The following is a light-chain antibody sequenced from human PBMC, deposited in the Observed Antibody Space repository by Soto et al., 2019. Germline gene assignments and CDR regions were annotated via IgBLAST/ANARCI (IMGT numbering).Light chain of an antibody. V-gene: IGKV3-20*01. CDR3: QQYGSSSLT. Sequence: EIVLTQSPGTLSLSPGERATLSCRASQSVSSSYLAWYQQKPGQAPRLLIYGASSRATGIPDRFSGSGSGTDCTLTISRLEPEDFPVYYCQQYGSSSLTFGGGTKAEIK. CDR1: QSVSSSY. J-gene: IGKJ4*01. CDR2: GAS.